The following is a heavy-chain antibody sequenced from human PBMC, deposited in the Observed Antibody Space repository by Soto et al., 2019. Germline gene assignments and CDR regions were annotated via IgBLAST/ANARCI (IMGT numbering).Heavy chain of an antibody. D-gene: IGHD2-2*01. V-gene: IGHV4-59*08. CDR1: GGSISSYY. CDR3: ARVPPDIVVVPAALNYYYYMDV. CDR2: IYYSGST. J-gene: IGHJ6*03. Sequence: PSETLSLTCTVSGGSISSYYWSWIRQPPGKGLEWIGYIYYSGSTNYNPSLKSRVTISVDTSKNQFSLKLSSVTAADTAVYYCARVPPDIVVVPAALNYYYYMDVWGKGTTVTVSS.